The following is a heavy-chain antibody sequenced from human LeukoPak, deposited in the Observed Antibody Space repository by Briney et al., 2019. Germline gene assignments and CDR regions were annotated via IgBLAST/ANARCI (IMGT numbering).Heavy chain of an antibody. CDR1: GGTFSSYA. J-gene: IGHJ3*02. Sequence: SVKVSCKASGGTFSSYAISWVRQAPGQGLEWMGRIIPIFGIANYAQKFQGRVTITADKSTSTAYMELSSLRSEDTAVYYCASSAYAYHDAFDIWAKGQWSPSLQ. CDR3: ASSAYAYHDAFDI. D-gene: IGHD3-16*01. CDR2: IIPIFGIA. V-gene: IGHV1-69*04.